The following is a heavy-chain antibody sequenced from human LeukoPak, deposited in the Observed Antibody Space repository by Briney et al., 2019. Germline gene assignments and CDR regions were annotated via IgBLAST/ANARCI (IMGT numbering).Heavy chain of an antibody. CDR2: INPNSGGT. V-gene: IGHV1-2*06. Sequence: ASVKVSCKASGYTFTGYYMHWVRQAPGQGLKWMGRINPNSGGTNYAQKFQGRVTMTRDTSISTAYMELSRLRSDDTAVYYCARVHCSGGSCYPDYWGQGTLVTVSS. J-gene: IGHJ4*02. CDR3: ARVHCSGGSCYPDY. D-gene: IGHD2-15*01. CDR1: GYTFTGYY.